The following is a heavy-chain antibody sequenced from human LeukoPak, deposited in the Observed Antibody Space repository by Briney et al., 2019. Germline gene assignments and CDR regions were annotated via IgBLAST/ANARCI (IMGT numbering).Heavy chain of an antibody. V-gene: IGHV4-39*07. CDR2: ISYSGAT. D-gene: IGHD1-14*01. J-gene: IGHJ6*03. CDR3: ARDGFYYHYYMDV. CDR1: GGTVTSSTYF. Sequence: SETLSLTCTLSGGTVTSSTYFWGWIRQPPGLGLEWIGSISYSGATYYNPSLKSRVSMSVHTSKNQFSLKLSCVTAADTAVYYCARDGFYYHYYMDVWGEGTTVTVSS.